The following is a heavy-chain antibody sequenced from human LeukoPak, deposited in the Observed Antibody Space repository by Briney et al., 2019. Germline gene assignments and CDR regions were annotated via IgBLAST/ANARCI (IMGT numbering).Heavy chain of an antibody. CDR2: IYHSGST. V-gene: IGHV4-30-2*01. CDR1: GGSISSGGYS. CDR3: ARGYDYGDFYLDY. Sequence: PSETLSLTCAVSGGSISSGGYSWSWIRQPPGKGLEWIGYIYHSGSTYYNPSLKSRVTISVDRSKNQFSLKLSSVTAADTAVYYCARGYDYGDFYLDYWGQGTLVTVSS. J-gene: IGHJ4*02. D-gene: IGHD4-17*01.